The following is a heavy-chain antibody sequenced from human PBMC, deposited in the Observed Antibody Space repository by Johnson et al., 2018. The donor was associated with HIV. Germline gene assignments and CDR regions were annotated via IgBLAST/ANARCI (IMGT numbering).Heavy chain of an antibody. CDR1: GFTFSNAW. CDR2: IKSKTDGGTT. D-gene: IGHD2-15*01. J-gene: IGHJ3*02. CDR3: STGDIVVVAGAMLLPLHDAFDI. Sequence: VHLVESGGGLVQPGGSLRLSCAASGFTFSNAWMSWVRQGPGKGLEWVGHIKSKTDGGTTDYPTPVKGRFTISRDDSKNMLYLEMNSLKIEDTAVYYCSTGDIVVVAGAMLLPLHDAFDIWGQGTMVTVSS. V-gene: IGHV3-15*01.